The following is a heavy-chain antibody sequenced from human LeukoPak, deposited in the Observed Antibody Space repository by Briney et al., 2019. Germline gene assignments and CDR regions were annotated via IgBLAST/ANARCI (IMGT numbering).Heavy chain of an antibody. J-gene: IGHJ3*02. Sequence: GASVKVSCKASGYSFTSHYMHWVRQAPGQGLEWMGVINPRGTATIYAEKFKGRIILTRDMSTTTDYMELSSLKSGDTAVYYCARDRWYSRNWNDAVDIWGQGTMVTVSS. D-gene: IGHD6-13*01. CDR1: GYSFTSHY. CDR3: ARDRWYSRNWNDAVDI. V-gene: IGHV1-46*01. CDR2: INPRGTAT.